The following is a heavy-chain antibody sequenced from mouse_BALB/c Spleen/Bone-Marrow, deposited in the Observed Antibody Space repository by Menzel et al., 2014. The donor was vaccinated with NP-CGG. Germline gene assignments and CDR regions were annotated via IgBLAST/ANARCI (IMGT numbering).Heavy chain of an antibody. CDR2: INPDSSTI. CDR3: ARLYYDYDDVFYWYFDV. J-gene: IGHJ1*01. CDR1: GFDFSRYW. Sequence: EVKLVESGGGLVQPGGSLKLSCAASGFDFSRYWMSWVRQAPGKGLEWIGEINPDSSTINYTPSLKDKFIISRDNAKNTLYLQMSKVGSEDTALYYCARLYYDYDDVFYWYFDVWGAGTTVTVSS. V-gene: IGHV4-1*02. D-gene: IGHD2-4*01.